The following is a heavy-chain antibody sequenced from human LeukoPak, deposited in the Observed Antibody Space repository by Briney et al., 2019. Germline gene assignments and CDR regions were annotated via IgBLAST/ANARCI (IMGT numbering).Heavy chain of an antibody. V-gene: IGHV3-48*03. CDR2: MSSTGDII. J-gene: IGHJ4*02. CDR3: ARDDGGRHTSSLDY. CDR1: GFTFSTYE. D-gene: IGHD6-6*01. Sequence: GGSLRLSCAASGFTFSTYEMHWVRQAPGKGLEWVSYMSSTGDIIYYADSVKGRFTISRDNAKNSLYLQMDSLRAEDTAVYHCARDDGGRHTSSLDYWGQGTLVAVSS.